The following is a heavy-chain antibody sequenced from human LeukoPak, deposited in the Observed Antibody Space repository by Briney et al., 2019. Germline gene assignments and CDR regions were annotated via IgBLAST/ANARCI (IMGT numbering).Heavy chain of an antibody. J-gene: IGHJ5*02. CDR2: IYYSGST. CDR3: ARDLAAAAANWFDP. CDR1: GGSTSSSSYY. V-gene: IGHV4-39*07. Sequence: KSSETLSLTCTVSGGSTSSSSYYWGWIRQPPGKGLEWIGSIYYSGSTNYNPSLKSRVTISVDTSKNQFSLKLSSVTAADTAVYYCARDLAAAAANWFDPWGQGTLVTVSS. D-gene: IGHD6-13*01.